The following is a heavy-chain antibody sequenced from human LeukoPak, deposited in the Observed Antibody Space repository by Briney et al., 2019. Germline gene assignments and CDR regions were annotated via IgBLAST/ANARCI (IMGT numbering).Heavy chain of an antibody. CDR3: AKEGLWSSSGLPFDY. D-gene: IGHD6-19*01. CDR1: GFSFSDYD. V-gene: IGHV3-23*01. CDR2: ISGSGGST. Sequence: GGSLRLSCAASGFSFSDYDIHWVRQAPGKGLEWVSGISGSGGSTYYADSVKGRFTISRDNSKNTLYLQMNSLRPEDTAVYYCAKEGLWSSSGLPFDYWGQGTLVTVSS. J-gene: IGHJ4*02.